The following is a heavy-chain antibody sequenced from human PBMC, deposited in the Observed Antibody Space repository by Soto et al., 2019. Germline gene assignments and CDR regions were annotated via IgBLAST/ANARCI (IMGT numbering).Heavy chain of an antibody. CDR1: GFTFNSYG. CDR2: ISHDGSHT. J-gene: IGHJ5*02. CDR3: AKGGLIQKWLVSFDP. D-gene: IGHD5-18*01. V-gene: IGHV3-30*18. Sequence: QVQLVESGGGVVQPGRSLRLSCAASGFTFNSYGMHWVRQAPSKGLEWVALISHDGSHTYYADSVKGRFTISRDNSNSALYLQLTSLRDEDTAVYYCAKGGLIQKWLVSFDPWGQGTRVTVSS.